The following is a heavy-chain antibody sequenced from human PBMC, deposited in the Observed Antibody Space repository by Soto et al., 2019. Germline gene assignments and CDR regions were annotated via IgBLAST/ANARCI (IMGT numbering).Heavy chain of an antibody. V-gene: IGHV1-3*01. J-gene: IGHJ4*02. CDR1: GYTFTSYA. Sequence: QVQLVQSGAEVKKPGASVKVSCKASGYTFTSYAMHWVRQAPGQRLERMGWINAGNGNTKYSQKFQGRVTITRDTSASTAYMELSSLRSEDTAVYYFARTRLLWFGELLDWGQGTLVTVSS. CDR3: ARTRLLWFGELLD. CDR2: INAGNGNT. D-gene: IGHD3-10*01.